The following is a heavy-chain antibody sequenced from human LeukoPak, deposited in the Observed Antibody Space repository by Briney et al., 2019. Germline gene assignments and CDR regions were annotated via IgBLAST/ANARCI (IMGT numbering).Heavy chain of an antibody. CDR3: AKDQYRSSYYFDY. J-gene: IGHJ4*02. CDR2: IQSDGSIK. V-gene: IGHV3-30*02. Sequence: GGSLRLSCAAAGFTFSNYGMHWVRQAPEKGLGWVAFIQSDGSIKYYADSVKGRFTISRDNSKNTLYLQMNSLRAEDTAVYYCAKDQYRSSYYFDYWGQGTLATVSS. D-gene: IGHD6-6*01. CDR1: GFTFSNYG.